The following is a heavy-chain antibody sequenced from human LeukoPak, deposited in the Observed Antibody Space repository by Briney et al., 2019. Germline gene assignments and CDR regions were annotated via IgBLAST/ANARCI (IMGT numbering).Heavy chain of an antibody. Sequence: GGSLRLSCAVSGFTLSSNYMTWVRQAPGKGLEWGSVIYSGGSIYYSDSVTGRFTISRDISKNTVDLQLNSLRAGDLAVYNCASGGGTSMAQGYWGQGTLVSVSS. D-gene: IGHD3-10*01. CDR2: IYSGGSI. J-gene: IGHJ4*02. CDR1: GFTLSSNY. CDR3: ASGGGTSMAQGY. V-gene: IGHV3-53*01.